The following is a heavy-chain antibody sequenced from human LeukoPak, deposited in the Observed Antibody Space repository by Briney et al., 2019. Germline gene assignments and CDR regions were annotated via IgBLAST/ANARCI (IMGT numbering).Heavy chain of an antibody. Sequence: ASVKVSCKASGYTFTGYYMHWVRQAPGQGLEGMGWINPNSGGTNYAQKFQGRVTMTRDTSISTAYMELSRLRSDDTAVYYCARDGEVAGWSTVFDYWGQGTLVTVSS. V-gene: IGHV1-2*02. CDR3: ARDGEVAGWSTVFDY. CDR1: GYTFTGYY. J-gene: IGHJ4*02. CDR2: INPNSGGT. D-gene: IGHD6-19*01.